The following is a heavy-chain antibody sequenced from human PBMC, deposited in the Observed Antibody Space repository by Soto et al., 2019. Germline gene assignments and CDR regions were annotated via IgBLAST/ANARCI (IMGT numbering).Heavy chain of an antibody. CDR1: Y. V-gene: IGHV4-31*02. J-gene: IGHJ6*02. CDR3: ARVYYYYGMDV. Sequence: YWIGWVRQMPGKGLEWMGYIYYSGSTYYNPSLKSRVTISVDTSKNRFSLKLSSVTAADTAVYYCARVYYYYGMDVWGQGTTVTVSS. CDR2: IYYSGST.